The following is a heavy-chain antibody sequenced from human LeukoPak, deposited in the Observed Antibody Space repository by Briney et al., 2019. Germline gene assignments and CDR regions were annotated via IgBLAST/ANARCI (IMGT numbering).Heavy chain of an antibody. J-gene: IGHJ5*02. CDR1: GGSFSTYY. CDR3: ARGVTMIGRLRFDP. CDR2: INHSGRT. D-gene: IGHD3-22*01. V-gene: IGHV4-34*01. Sequence: SETLSLTCAVYGGSFSTYYWSWIRQPPGKGLEWIGEINHSGRTNYNPSLKSRVTISVDTSKNQFSLNLSSVTAADTAVYYCARGVTMIGRLRFDPWGQGTLVTVSS.